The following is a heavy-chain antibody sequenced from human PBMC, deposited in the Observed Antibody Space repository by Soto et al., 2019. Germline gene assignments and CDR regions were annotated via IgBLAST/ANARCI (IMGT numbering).Heavy chain of an antibody. D-gene: IGHD3-3*01. CDR1: GFTISSYG. CDR3: ARDSARHDFWSSNGMDV. J-gene: IGHJ6*02. CDR2: IWYDGSNK. Sequence: GGSLRLSCAASGFTISSYGMHWVRQAPGKGLEWVAVIWYDGSNKYYADSVKGRFTISRDNSKNTLYLQMNSLRAEDTAVYYCARDSARHDFWSSNGMDVWGQGTTVTVSS. V-gene: IGHV3-33*01.